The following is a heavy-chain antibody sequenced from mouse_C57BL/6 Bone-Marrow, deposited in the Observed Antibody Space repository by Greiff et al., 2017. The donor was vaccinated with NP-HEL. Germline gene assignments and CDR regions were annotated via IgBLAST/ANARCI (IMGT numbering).Heavy chain of an antibody. CDR2: IWWDDDK. Sequence: QVTLKVCGPGILQPSQTLSLTCSFSGFSLSTFGMGVGGIRQPSGKGLEWLAHIWWDDDKYYNPALKSRLTISKDTSKNQVFLKIANVDTADTATYYCAREWGYDYDGAWFAYWGQGTLVTVSA. V-gene: IGHV8-8*01. D-gene: IGHD2-4*01. CDR1: GFSLSTFGMG. J-gene: IGHJ3*01. CDR3: AREWGYDYDGAWFAY.